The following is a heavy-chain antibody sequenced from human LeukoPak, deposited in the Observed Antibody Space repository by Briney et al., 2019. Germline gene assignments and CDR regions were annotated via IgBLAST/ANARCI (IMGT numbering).Heavy chain of an antibody. CDR2: ISAYNGNT. J-gene: IGHJ5*02. Sequence: ASVKVSCKASGCAFNTYGISRVRQAPGQGLEWMGWISAYNGNTKYAQKLQGRVTMTTDTPTSTAYMELRSLRSDDTAVYYCARDRGAVAGTENWFDPWGQGTLVTVSS. CDR3: ARDRGAVAGTENWFDP. D-gene: IGHD6-19*01. V-gene: IGHV1-18*04. CDR1: GCAFNTYG.